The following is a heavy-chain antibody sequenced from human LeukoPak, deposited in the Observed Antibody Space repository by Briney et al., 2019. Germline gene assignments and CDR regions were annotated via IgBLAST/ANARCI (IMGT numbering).Heavy chain of an antibody. CDR3: ATDFYDTT. V-gene: IGHV3-15*07. CDR2: IRRNSDGGTI. D-gene: IGHD3-22*01. Sequence: KSGGSLRLSCATSGFSFSDAWMNWVRQAPGKGLEWVGRIRRNSDGGTIDHATPVKGRFALSRDDSKNTLYLHMSSLQTEDTAVFYCATDFYDTTWGQGTLVTVSS. CDR1: GFSFSDAW. J-gene: IGHJ5*02.